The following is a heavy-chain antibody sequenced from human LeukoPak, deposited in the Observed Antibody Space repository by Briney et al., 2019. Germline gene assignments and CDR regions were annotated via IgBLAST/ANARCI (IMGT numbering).Heavy chain of an antibody. V-gene: IGHV4-59*12. CDR3: ARALSGSNFDN. CDR1: GGSISSYY. J-gene: IGHJ4*02. CDR2: IYYSGST. Sequence: SETLSLTCTVSGGSISSYYWSWIRQPPGKGLEWIGYIYYSGSTNYNPSLKSRVTISVDRSKNQFSLKLSSVTAADTAVYYCARALSGSNFDNWGQGTLVTVSS. D-gene: IGHD3-22*01.